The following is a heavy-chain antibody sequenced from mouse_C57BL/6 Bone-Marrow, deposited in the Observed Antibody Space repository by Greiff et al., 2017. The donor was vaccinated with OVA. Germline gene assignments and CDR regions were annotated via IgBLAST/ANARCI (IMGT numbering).Heavy chain of an antibody. D-gene: IGHD1-1*01. Sequence: EVQRVESGGGLVQSGRSLRLSCATSGFTFSDFYMEWVRQAPGKGLEWIAASRNKANDYTTEYSASVTGRFIVSRDTSQSILYLQMNALIAEDTAIYYCARDEGHYYGSSWFAYWGQGTLVTVSA. CDR2: SRNKANDYTT. CDR3: ARDEGHYYGSSWFAY. CDR1: GFTFSDFY. J-gene: IGHJ3*01. V-gene: IGHV7-1*01.